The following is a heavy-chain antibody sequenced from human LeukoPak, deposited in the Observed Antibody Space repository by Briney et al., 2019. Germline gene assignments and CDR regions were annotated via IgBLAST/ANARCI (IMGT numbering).Heavy chain of an antibody. V-gene: IGHV4-39*01. D-gene: IGHD4-17*01. J-gene: IGHJ4*02. CDR3: ARKDYGDYTLDY. CDR2: IYYSGST. CDR1: GGSISSSSYY. Sequence: SETLSLTCTVSGGSISSSSYYWGWIRQPPGKGLEWIGSIYYSGSTYYNPSLKSRVTISVDTSKNQFSLKLSSVTSADTAVYYCARKDYGDYTLDYWGQGTLVTVSS.